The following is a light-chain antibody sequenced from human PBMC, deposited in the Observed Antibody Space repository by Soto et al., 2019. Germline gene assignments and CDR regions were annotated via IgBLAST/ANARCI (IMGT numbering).Light chain of an antibody. CDR1: QDISTW. V-gene: IGKV1-12*01. CDR3: QQANSFPFT. J-gene: IGKJ3*01. Sequence: DIPMTQTPSSVSASVGDRVTITCRASQDISTWLAWYQQKPGKAPKFLIYPASTLQSGVPSRFSGSGSGTDFTLTINSLQPEDFATYYCQQANSFPFTFGPGTKVDMK. CDR2: PAS.